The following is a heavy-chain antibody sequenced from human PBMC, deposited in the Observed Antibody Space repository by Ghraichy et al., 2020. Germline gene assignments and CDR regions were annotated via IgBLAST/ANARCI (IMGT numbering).Heavy chain of an antibody. J-gene: IGHJ3*02. CDR2: ISGSGGST. D-gene: IGHD3-22*01. CDR1: GFTSSSYA. Sequence: LSLTCAASGFTSSSYAMSWVRQAPGKGLEWVSAISGSGGSTYYADSVKGRFTISRDNSKNTLYLQMNSLRAEDTAVYYCAKDPLEYYYDPLFDIWGQGTMVTVSS. CDR3: AKDPLEYYYDPLFDI. V-gene: IGHV3-23*01.